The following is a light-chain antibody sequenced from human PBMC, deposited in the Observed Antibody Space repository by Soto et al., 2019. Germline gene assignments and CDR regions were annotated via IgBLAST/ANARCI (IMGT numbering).Light chain of an antibody. CDR3: SSYRSSSTYV. Sequence: QSALTQPASVSGSPGQTITISCTGTSSDVGGYNYVSWYQQHPGKAPKLIIYDVTNRPSGVSNRFSGSKSGTTASLTIAGLQDEDEAYYCCSSYRSSSTYVFGTGTKLTVL. CDR2: DVT. J-gene: IGLJ1*01. CDR1: SSDVGGYNY. V-gene: IGLV2-14*01.